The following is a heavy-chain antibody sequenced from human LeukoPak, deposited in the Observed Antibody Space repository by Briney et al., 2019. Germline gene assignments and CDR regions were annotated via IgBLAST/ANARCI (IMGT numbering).Heavy chain of an antibody. J-gene: IGHJ6*02. CDR1: GGTFSSYA. V-gene: IGHV1-69*04. Sequence: SVKVSCKASGGTFSSYAISWVRQAPGQGLEWMGRIIPILGIANYAQKFQGRVTITADKSTSTAYMGLSSLRSEDTAVYYCARARGDYERYYGMDVWGQGTTVTVSS. CDR3: ARARGDYERYYGMDV. CDR2: IIPILGIA. D-gene: IGHD4-17*01.